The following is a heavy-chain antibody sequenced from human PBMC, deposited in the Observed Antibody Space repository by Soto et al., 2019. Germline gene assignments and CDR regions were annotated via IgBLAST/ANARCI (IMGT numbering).Heavy chain of an antibody. D-gene: IGHD6-13*01. J-gene: IGHJ4*02. Sequence: EVQLLESGGGLVQPGGSLRLSCAVSGFTFSSYAMNWVRQAPGKGLEWVSVISGSGGSTYYADSVKGRFTISRDNSKNTLYLQMNSLRAVATAVYYCAKRAVGIYFDYWGQGTLVTVSS. CDR2: ISGSGGST. V-gene: IGHV3-23*01. CDR3: AKRAVGIYFDY. CDR1: GFTFSSYA.